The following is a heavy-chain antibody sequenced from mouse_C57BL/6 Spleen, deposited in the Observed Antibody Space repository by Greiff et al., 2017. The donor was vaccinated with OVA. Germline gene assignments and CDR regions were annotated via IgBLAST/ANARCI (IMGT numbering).Heavy chain of an antibody. CDR1: GYTFTSYW. CDR2: IDPSDSET. J-gene: IGHJ3*01. D-gene: IGHD3-2*02. Sequence: VQLQQPGAELVRPGSSVKLSCKASGYTFTSYWMHWVKQRPIQGLEWIGNIDPSDSETHYNQKFKDKATLTVDKSSSTAYMQLSSLTSEDSAVYYCARADSSGPSFAYWGQGTLVTVSA. CDR3: ARADSSGPSFAY. V-gene: IGHV1-52*01.